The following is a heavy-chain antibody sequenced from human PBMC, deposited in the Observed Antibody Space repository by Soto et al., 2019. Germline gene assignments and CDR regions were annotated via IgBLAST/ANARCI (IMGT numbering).Heavy chain of an antibody. V-gene: IGHV1-18*01. D-gene: IGHD6-13*01. CDR2: ISAYNGNT. CDR1: GYTFTSYG. J-gene: IGHJ6*02. Sequence: QVQLVQSGAEVKKPGASVKVSCKASGYTFTSYGISWVRQAPGQGLEWMGWISAYNGNTNYAQKLQGRVTMTTDTSPSTAYMELRSLRSDDTAVYYCARSIAAAGTNYYYGMDVWGQGTTVTVSS. CDR3: ARSIAAAGTNYYYGMDV.